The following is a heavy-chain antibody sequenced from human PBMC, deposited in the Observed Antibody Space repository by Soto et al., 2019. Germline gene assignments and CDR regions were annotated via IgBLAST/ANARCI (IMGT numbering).Heavy chain of an antibody. V-gene: IGHV3-33*01. CDR1: GFTFSSYG. CDR3: ARDQGDILTGYYAYYYGMDV. CDR2: IWYDGSNK. J-gene: IGHJ6*02. D-gene: IGHD3-9*01. Sequence: YLRLSCAASGFTFSSYGMHWVRQAPGKGLEWVAVIWYDGSNKYYADSVKGRFTISRDNSKNTLYLQMNSLRAEDTAVYYCARDQGDILTGYYAYYYGMDVWGQGTKVTVSS.